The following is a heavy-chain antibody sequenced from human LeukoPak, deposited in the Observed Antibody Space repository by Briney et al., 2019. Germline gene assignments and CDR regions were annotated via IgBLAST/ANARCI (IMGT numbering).Heavy chain of an antibody. CDR3: ARESDQLLPFDY. CDR1: GGSISSGSYY. CDR2: IDTSGST. J-gene: IGHJ4*02. Sequence: SETLSLTCTVSGGSISSGSYYWRWIRQPAGKGLEWIGRIDTSGSTNYNPSLKSRATISVDTSKNQFSLKLSSVTAADTAVYYCARESDQLLPFDYWGQGTLVTVSS. V-gene: IGHV4-61*02. D-gene: IGHD2-2*01.